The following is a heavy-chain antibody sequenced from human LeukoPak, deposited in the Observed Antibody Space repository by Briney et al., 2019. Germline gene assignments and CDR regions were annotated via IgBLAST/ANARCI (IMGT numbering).Heavy chain of an antibody. Sequence: GGSLRLSCAASGFTFSSYAMSWVRQAPGKGLEWVSVIYSGGSTYYSDSVKGRFTISRDNSKNTLYLQMNSLRAEDTAVYYCAREDGSGSYYDYWGQGTLVTVSS. CDR1: GFTFSSYA. D-gene: IGHD3-10*01. CDR2: IYSGGST. V-gene: IGHV3-66*01. J-gene: IGHJ4*02. CDR3: AREDGSGSYYDY.